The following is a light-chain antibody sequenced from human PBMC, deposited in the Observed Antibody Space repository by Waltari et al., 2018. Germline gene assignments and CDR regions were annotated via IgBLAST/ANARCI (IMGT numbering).Light chain of an antibody. CDR3: MQGLQIPWT. CDR2: LGC. Sequence: DIVMTQSPLSLPVTPGEPASISCRSSQSLLHSNGYNYLEWYLQKPGQPPQLLYYLGCNRTSAVPDRFSGAGSGTDFILKISRVEAEDVGVYYCMQGLQIPWTFGPGTKVEIK. CDR1: QSLLHSNGYNY. J-gene: IGKJ1*01. V-gene: IGKV2-28*01.